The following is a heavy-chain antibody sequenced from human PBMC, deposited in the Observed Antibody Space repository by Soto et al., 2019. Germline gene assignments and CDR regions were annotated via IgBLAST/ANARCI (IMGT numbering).Heavy chain of an antibody. CDR3: ARDDCSSTSCKYYYYYGMDV. CDR1: GGTFSSYA. D-gene: IGHD2-2*01. V-gene: IGHV1-69*13. J-gene: IGHJ6*02. Sequence: AASVKISCKASGGTFSSYAISWVRQAPGQGLEWMGGIIPIFGTANYAQKFQGRVTITADESTSTAYMELSSLRSEDTAVYYCARDDCSSTSCKYYYYYGMDVWRQGTTVTVSS. CDR2: IIPIFGTA.